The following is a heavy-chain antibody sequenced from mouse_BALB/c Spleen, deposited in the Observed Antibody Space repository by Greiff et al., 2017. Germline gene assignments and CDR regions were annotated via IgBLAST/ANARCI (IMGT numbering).Heavy chain of an antibody. V-gene: IGHV3-1*02. D-gene: IGHD4-1*01. J-gene: IGHJ1*01. CDR2: IHYSGST. CDR1: GYSITSGYS. Sequence: VQLKESGPDLVKPSQSLSLTCTVTGYSITSGYSWHWIRQFPGNKLEWMGYIHYSGSTNYNPSLKSRISITRDTSTNQFFLQLNSVTTEDTATYFSARDALAIWDVGWYFDVWGAGTTVTVSS. CDR3: ARDALAIWDVGWYFDV.